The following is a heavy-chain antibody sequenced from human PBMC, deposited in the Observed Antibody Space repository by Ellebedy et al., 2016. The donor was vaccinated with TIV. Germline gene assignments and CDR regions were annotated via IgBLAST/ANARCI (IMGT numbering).Heavy chain of an antibody. CDR3: ARDWQWAFDP. V-gene: IGHV3-30-3*01. CDR2: ISYDGSNK. J-gene: IGHJ5*02. D-gene: IGHD2-8*01. CDR1: GFTFSSYA. Sequence: GGSLRLXXAASGFTFSSYAMHWVRQAPGKGLEWVAVISYDGSNKYYADSVKGRFTISRDNSKNTLYLQMNSLRVEDTAVYYCARDWQWAFDPWGQGTLVTVSS.